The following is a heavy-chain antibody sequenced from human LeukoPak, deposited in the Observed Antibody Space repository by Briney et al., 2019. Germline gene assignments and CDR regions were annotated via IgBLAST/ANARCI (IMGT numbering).Heavy chain of an antibody. Sequence: SETLSLTCTVSGDSMSSYYWSWIRQPAGKGLEWIGRIYTSGSTNYNPSLKSRVTMSVDTSKNQFSLKLTSVTAADTAVYYCARKYSSSFHWYFDLWGRGTLVTVSS. J-gene: IGHJ2*01. V-gene: IGHV4-4*07. CDR3: ARKYSSSFHWYFDL. CDR1: GDSMSSYY. D-gene: IGHD6-13*01. CDR2: IYTSGST.